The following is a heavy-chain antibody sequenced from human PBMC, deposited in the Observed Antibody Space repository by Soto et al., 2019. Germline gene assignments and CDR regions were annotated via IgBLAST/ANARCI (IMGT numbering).Heavy chain of an antibody. D-gene: IGHD3-22*01. CDR2: ISTNSGNT. CDR1: GYSFSAYG. V-gene: IGHV1-18*01. J-gene: IGHJ4*02. Sequence: ASVKVSCKASGYSFSAYGITWLRQALGQGLEWMGWISTNSGNTNYAQKFQGRVTITTDTSTSTAYMELSSLTSEDTAVYYCARADIYDSSGYYGYWGQGTLVTVSS. CDR3: ARADIYDSSGYYGY.